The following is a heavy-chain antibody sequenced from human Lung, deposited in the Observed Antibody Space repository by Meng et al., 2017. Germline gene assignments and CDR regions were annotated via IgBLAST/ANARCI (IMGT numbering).Heavy chain of an antibody. CDR1: GGSFSDYY. CDR2: INHSGST. J-gene: IGHJ4*02. D-gene: IGHD4-11*01. V-gene: IGHV4-34*01. Sequence: VPQQQGGAGRLKPSETLSLTCVVSGGSFSDYYWSWIRQPPGKGLEWIGEINHSGSTNYNPSLESRATISVDTSQNNLSLKLSSVTAADSAVYYCARGPTTMAHDFDYWGQGTLVTVSS. CDR3: ARGPTTMAHDFDY.